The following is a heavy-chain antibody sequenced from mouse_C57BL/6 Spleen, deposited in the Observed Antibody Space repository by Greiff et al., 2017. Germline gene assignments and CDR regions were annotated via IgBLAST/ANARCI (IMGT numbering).Heavy chain of an antibody. CDR1: GFSFNTYA. V-gene: IGHV10-1*01. J-gene: IGHJ4*01. CDR2: IRSKSNNYAT. D-gene: IGHD1-1*01. CDR3: VRGSRYYYAMDY. Sequence: EVQVVESGGGLVQPKGSLKLSCAASGFSFNTYAMNWVRQAPGKGLEWVARIRSKSNNYATYYADSVKDRFTISRDDSESMLYLQMNNLKTEDTAMYYCVRGSRYYYAMDYWGQGTSVTVSS.